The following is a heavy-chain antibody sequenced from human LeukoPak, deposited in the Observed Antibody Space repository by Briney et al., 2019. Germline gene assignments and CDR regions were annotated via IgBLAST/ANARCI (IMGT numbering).Heavy chain of an antibody. J-gene: IGHJ4*02. CDR2: ISYDGRNK. D-gene: IGHD1-26*01. CDR3: ARDTNKRFLVGATDY. V-gene: IGHV3-30*03. Sequence: GGSLRLSCAASGFTFSSYGMHWVRQAPGKGLEWVAVISYDGRNKYYVDSVKGRFTISRDNSKNTLYLQMNSLRAEDTAVYYCARDTNKRFLVGATDYWGQGTLVTVSS. CDR1: GFTFSSYG.